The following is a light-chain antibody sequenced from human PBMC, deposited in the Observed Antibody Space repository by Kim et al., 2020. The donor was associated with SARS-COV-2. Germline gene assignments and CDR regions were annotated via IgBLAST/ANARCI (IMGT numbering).Light chain of an antibody. CDR2: GKN. J-gene: IGLJ2*01. CDR1: GLRSYF. CDR3: SCRDTSGTQVT. V-gene: IGLV3-19*01. Sequence: SSELTQDPAVSVALGQTVSITCQGDGLRSYFASWYQQRPGQAPIFVIYGKNNRPPGIPDRFSGSSSGNTASLTITGAQAEDEADYYCSCRDTSGTQVTFGGGTQLTVL.